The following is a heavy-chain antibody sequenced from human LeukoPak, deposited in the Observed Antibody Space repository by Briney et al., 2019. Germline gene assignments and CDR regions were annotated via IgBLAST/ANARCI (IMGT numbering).Heavy chain of an antibody. CDR2: TYYRSKWYN. CDR1: GDSVSINSAA. CDR3: ARDSSGWNHRGRWFDP. V-gene: IGHV6-1*01. Sequence: SQTLSLTCAISGDSVSINSAAWNWIRQSPSRGLEWLGSTYYRSKWYNDYAVSVKSRITINPDTSKNQFSLQLNSVTPEDTAVYYCARDSSGWNHRGRWFDPWGQGTLVTVSS. J-gene: IGHJ5*02. D-gene: IGHD6-19*01.